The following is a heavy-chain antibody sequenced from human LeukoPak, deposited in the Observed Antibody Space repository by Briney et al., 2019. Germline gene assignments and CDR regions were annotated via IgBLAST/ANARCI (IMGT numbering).Heavy chain of an antibody. CDR2: INPSGGGT. CDR3: AKSMVRGVITAIDY. D-gene: IGHD3-10*01. V-gene: IGHV1-46*01. J-gene: IGHJ4*02. CDR1: GYSFTSHH. Sequence: GASVKVPCKASGYSFTSHHIHWVRQAPGQGLEWMGIINPSGGGTSYVQKFQGRVTMTRETSTSTVYMELSSLRSEDTAVYYCAKSMVRGVITAIDYWGQGTLVTVSS.